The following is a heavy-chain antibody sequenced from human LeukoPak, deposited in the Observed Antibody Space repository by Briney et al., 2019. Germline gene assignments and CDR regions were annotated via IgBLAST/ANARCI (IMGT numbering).Heavy chain of an antibody. V-gene: IGHV5-51*01. CDR3: ARAPPGDYYGSGSYAFDI. CDR1: GYSFTNYW. Sequence: GESLKISCKGSGYSFTNYWIGWVRQMPGKGLEWMGMIYPGDSHIKYSSSFQGQVTISADKSINTAYLQWSSLKASDTAMYYCARAPPGDYYGSGSYAFDIWGQGTMVTVSS. CDR2: IYPGDSHI. D-gene: IGHD3-10*01. J-gene: IGHJ3*02.